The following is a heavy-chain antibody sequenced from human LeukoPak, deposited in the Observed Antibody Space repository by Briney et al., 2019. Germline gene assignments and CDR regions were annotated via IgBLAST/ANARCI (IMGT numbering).Heavy chain of an antibody. D-gene: IGHD5-18*01. V-gene: IGHV3-23*01. CDR1: AFTLRPYA. Sequence: GGSLRLSCAASAFTLRPYAMIWVRQAPGKGLEWVSTVSGSGGSTYYADSVKGRFTISRDNSNNTLYLEMNSLRAEDTAVYYCAKGAASRGYTYVANWGQGTLVTVSS. CDR3: AKGAASRGYTYVAN. J-gene: IGHJ4*02. CDR2: VSGSGGST.